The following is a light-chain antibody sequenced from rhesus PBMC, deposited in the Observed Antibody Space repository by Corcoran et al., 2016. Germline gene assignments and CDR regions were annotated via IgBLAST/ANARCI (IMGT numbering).Light chain of an antibody. Sequence: DIQMTQSPSSLSASVGDRVTVTCRASQGINKELSWYQQKPGKAPTLLIYAASSLQTGVSSRFTGSGFGTDFTLTISSLQPEDVGSYFGQQANNTPYSFGQGTKVEIK. CDR2: AAS. J-gene: IGKJ2*01. CDR1: QGINKE. V-gene: IGKV1-94*01. CDR3: QQANNTPYS.